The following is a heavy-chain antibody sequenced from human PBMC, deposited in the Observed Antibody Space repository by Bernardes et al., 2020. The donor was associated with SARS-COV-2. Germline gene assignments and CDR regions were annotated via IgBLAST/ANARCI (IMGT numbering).Heavy chain of an antibody. CDR1: GFTLSSYL. Sequence: GGSLRLPCSPPGFTLSSYLMHWVPQTPGKGLVWVSRINTDGSITNYADSVRGRFTISRDNAKNTLYLQLNSLRAEDMGVYYCTRAGSYRFDFWGQGTLVTVSS. V-gene: IGHV3-74*01. CDR2: INTDGSIT. J-gene: IGHJ4*02. D-gene: IGHD1-26*01. CDR3: TRAGSYRFDF.